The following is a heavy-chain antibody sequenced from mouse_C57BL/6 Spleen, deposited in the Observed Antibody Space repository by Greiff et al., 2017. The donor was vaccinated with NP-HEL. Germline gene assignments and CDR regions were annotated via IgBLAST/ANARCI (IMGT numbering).Heavy chain of an antibody. D-gene: IGHD1-1*01. V-gene: IGHV1-69*01. CDR3: ARHYYGSPYYAMDY. Sequence: QVQLQQPGAELVMPGASVKLSCKASGYTFTSYWMHWVKQRPGQGLEWIGEIDPSDSYTNYNQKFKGKSTLTVDKSSSTAYMQLSSLTSEDSAVYYCARHYYGSPYYAMDYWGQGTSVTVSS. CDR2: IDPSDSYT. J-gene: IGHJ4*01. CDR1: GYTFTSYW.